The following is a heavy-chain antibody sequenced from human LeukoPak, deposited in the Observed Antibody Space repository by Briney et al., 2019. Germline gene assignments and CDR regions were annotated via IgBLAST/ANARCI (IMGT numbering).Heavy chain of an antibody. CDR2: ISSSSSTI. D-gene: IGHD2-2*01. V-gene: IGHV3-48*02. J-gene: IGHJ5*02. CDR1: GFTFSSCS. Sequence: PGGSLRLSCAASGFTFSSCSMNWVRQAPGKGLEWVSYISSSSSTIYYADSVKGRFTISRDNAKNSLYLQMNSLRDEDTAVYYCAREPRVVVVPAAIHFAWFDPWGQGTLVTVSS. CDR3: AREPRVVVVPAAIHFAWFDP.